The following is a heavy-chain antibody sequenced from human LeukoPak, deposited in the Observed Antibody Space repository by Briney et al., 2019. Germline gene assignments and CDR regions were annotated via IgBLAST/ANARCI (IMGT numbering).Heavy chain of an antibody. CDR1: GGSFSGYY. D-gene: IGHD6-19*01. Sequence: PSETLSLTCAVYGGSFSGYYWSWIRQPPGKGLEWIGEINHSGSTNYNPSLKSRVTISVDTSKNQFSLKLSSVTAADTAVYYCARVYSSDNWFDPWGQGTLVTVSS. CDR2: INHSGST. V-gene: IGHV4-34*01. CDR3: ARVYSSDNWFDP. J-gene: IGHJ5*02.